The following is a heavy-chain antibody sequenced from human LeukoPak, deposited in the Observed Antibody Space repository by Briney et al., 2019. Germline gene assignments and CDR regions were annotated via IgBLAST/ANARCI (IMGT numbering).Heavy chain of an antibody. CDR1: GFTFSSYG. D-gene: IGHD5-24*01. Sequence: GGSLRLSCAASGFTFSSYGMHWVRQAPGMGLEWVAFIRYDGSNKYYADSVKGRFTISRDNSKNTLYLQMNSLRAEDTAVYYCAKDLNTGRWLKYYYYMDVWGKGTTVTISS. CDR3: AKDLNTGRWLKYYYYMDV. CDR2: IRYDGSNK. J-gene: IGHJ6*03. V-gene: IGHV3-30*02.